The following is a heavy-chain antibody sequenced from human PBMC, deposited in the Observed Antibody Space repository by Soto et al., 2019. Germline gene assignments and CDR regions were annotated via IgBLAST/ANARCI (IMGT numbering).Heavy chain of an antibody. CDR2: VYSSGTT. CDR1: GGSINSYW. V-gene: IGHV4-4*07. Sequence: PSETLSLTCSVSGGSINSYWWSWIRQPAGKGLEWIGRVYSSGTTDYNPSLNSRATMSVETSKNQFSLKLTSVTAADTAVYYCARDIGSYAYAEGYWGQGIQVTVYS. J-gene: IGHJ4*02. CDR3: ARDIGSYAYAEGY. D-gene: IGHD2-2*01.